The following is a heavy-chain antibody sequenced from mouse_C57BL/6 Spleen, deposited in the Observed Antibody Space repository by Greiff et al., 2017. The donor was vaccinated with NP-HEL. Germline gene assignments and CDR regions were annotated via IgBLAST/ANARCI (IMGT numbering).Heavy chain of an antibody. CDR3: ASAYDFSLDY. CDR2: INYDGSST. V-gene: IGHV5-16*01. CDR1: GFTFSDYY. Sequence: EVKLVESEGGLVQPGSSMKLSCTASGFTFSDYYMAWVRQVPEKGLEWVANINYDGSSTYYLDSLKSRFIISRDNAKNILYLQMSSVKSEDTATYYCASAYDFSLDYWGQGTTLTVSS. J-gene: IGHJ2*01. D-gene: IGHD2-4*01.